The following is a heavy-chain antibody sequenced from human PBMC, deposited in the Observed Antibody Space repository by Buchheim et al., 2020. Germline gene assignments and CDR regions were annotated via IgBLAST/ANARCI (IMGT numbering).Heavy chain of an antibody. Sequence: EVQLVESGGVVVQPGGFLRLSCAASGFTFHDYTMHWVRQVPGRGLEWVSLLTWDGGSTYYADSVKGRFTISRDNSINFMHLQMNNLRTEDRAFYYCTKVGQPFVVVTNSWFDPWGQGTL. V-gene: IGHV3-43*01. CDR2: LTWDGGST. D-gene: IGHD2-21*02. J-gene: IGHJ5*02. CDR1: GFTFHDYT. CDR3: TKVGQPFVVVTNSWFDP.